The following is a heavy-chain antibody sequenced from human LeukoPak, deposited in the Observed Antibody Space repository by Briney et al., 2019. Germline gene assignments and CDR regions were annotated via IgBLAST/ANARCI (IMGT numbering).Heavy chain of an antibody. D-gene: IGHD1-14*01. Sequence: GGSLRLSCAASGFTFSSYSMNWVRQAPGKGLELDSSISSSSSYIYYADSVKGRFTISRDNAKNSLYLQMNSLRAEDTAVYYCARGVEPLAANTLAYWGQGTLVTVSS. CDR2: ISSSSSYI. CDR3: ARGVEPLAANTLAY. J-gene: IGHJ4*02. V-gene: IGHV3-21*01. CDR1: GFTFSSYS.